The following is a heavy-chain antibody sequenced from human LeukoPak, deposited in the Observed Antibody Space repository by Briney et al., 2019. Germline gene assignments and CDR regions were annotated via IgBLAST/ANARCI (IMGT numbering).Heavy chain of an antibody. CDR2: ISSSSSYI. V-gene: IGHV3-21*01. J-gene: IGHJ4*02. Sequence: PGGSLRLSCAASGFTFSSYSMNWVRQAPGKGLEWVSSISSSSSYIYYADSVKGRFTISRDNAKNSLYLQMNSLRAEDTAVYYCARAGERGRYYFDYWGQGTLVTVSS. CDR3: ARAGERGRYYFDY. CDR1: GFTFSSYS. D-gene: IGHD3-16*01.